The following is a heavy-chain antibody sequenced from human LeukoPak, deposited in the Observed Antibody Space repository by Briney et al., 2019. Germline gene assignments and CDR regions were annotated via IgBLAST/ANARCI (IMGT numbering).Heavy chain of an antibody. J-gene: IGHJ5*02. D-gene: IGHD2-8*02. Sequence: SETLSLTCTVSGGSISSYYWSWIRQPPGKGLEWLGYIYYSGSTNYNPSLKSRVTISVDTSKNQFSLKLSSVTAADTAVYYCARTGGNVQLGGWFDPWGQGTLVTVSS. CDR3: ARTGGNVQLGGWFDP. CDR1: GGSISSYY. CDR2: IYYSGST. V-gene: IGHV4-59*08.